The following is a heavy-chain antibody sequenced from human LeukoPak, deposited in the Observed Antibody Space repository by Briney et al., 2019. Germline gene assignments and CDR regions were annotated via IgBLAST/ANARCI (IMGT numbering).Heavy chain of an antibody. CDR1: GYSINRDYH. Sequence: SETLSLTCIVSGYSINRDYHWAWIRQPPGKGLEWIGSLYYRGPTYYNSSLKSRGIISVDTSKNQVSLKLNSVTAADTAVYYCARGGEFGEPHPFDYWGQGTLVTVSS. CDR3: ARGGEFGEPHPFDY. J-gene: IGHJ4*02. CDR2: LYYRGPT. V-gene: IGHV4-38-2*02. D-gene: IGHD3-10*01.